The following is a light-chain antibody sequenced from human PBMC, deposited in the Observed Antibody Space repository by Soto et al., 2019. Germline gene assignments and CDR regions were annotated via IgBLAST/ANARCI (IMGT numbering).Light chain of an antibody. Sequence: EIALTQSPRTLYLSSGERATLSCRSSETVNSSYLAWYQQKPGQAPRRLIYGASSRATGIPDRFSGSGSGTDFTLTISRLEPEDFAVYYCQQYGSSPWTFGQGTKVDIK. CDR2: GAS. J-gene: IGKJ1*01. CDR3: QQYGSSPWT. V-gene: IGKV3-20*01. CDR1: ETVNSSY.